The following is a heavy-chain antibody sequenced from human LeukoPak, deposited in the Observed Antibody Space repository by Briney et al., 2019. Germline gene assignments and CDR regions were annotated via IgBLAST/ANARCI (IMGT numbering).Heavy chain of an antibody. CDR3: ARDNGLLWFGELAN. J-gene: IGHJ4*02. Sequence: SETLSLTCTVSGGSISSYYWGWIRQPPGKGLEWIGYIYYSGSTNYNPSLKSRVTISVDTSKNQFSLKLSSVTAADTAVYYCARDNGLLWFGELANWGQGTLVTVSS. CDR1: GGSISSYY. V-gene: IGHV4-59*01. CDR2: IYYSGST. D-gene: IGHD3-10*01.